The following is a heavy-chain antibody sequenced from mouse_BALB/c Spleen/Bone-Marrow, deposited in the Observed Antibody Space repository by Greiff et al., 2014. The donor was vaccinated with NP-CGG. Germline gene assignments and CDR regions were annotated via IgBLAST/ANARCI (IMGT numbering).Heavy chain of an antibody. CDR2: IWAGGST. V-gene: IGHV2-9*02. D-gene: IGHD2-3*01. Sequence: VQRVESGPGLVAPSQSLSITCTVSGFSLTSYGVHWVRQPPGKGLEWLGVIWAGGSTNYNSALMSRLSISKDNSESQVFLKMNSPQTDDTAIYYCARDRGYYKDVGDYWGQGTTLTVSS. CDR3: ARDRGYYKDVGDY. CDR1: GFSLTSYG. J-gene: IGHJ2*01.